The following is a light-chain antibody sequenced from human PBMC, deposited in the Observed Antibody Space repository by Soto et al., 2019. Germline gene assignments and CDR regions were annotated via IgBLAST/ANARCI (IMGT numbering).Light chain of an antibody. J-gene: IGLJ3*02. Sequence: SYELTQPPSVSVAPGKTARITCGGNNLGSESVHWYQRKPGQAPVLVISYDSDRPSGIPERFSGSNSGNTATLTISRVEAGDEADYYCQVWDGSSDQQVFGGGTKLTVL. CDR2: YDS. CDR1: NLGSES. V-gene: IGLV3-21*04. CDR3: QVWDGSSDQQV.